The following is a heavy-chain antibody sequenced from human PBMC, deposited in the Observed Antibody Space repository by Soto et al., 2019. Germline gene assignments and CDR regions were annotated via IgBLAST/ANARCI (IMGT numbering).Heavy chain of an antibody. V-gene: IGHV4-59*01. CDR2: IFYRGST. Sequence: QVQLQESGPRLLKPSETLSLTCSVSGGSITGYYWSWVRQPPGQALGWLGYIFYRGSTSYNPSLKSRVTISLDTSKNQFSLKLRAVTAADTAVYYCARDPPYGSGGSGMDVWGQGTTVTVSS. D-gene: IGHD3-10*01. J-gene: IGHJ6*02. CDR3: ARDPPYGSGGSGMDV. CDR1: GGSITGYY.